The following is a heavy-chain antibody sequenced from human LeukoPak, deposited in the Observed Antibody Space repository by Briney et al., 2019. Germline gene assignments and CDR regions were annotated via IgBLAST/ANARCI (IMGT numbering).Heavy chain of an antibody. CDR1: GGTFSSYA. CDR2: IIPIFGTA. Sequence: GASVKVSCKASGGTFSSYAISWVRQAPGQGLEWMGGIIPIFGTANYAQKFQGRVTMTRDMSTSTVYMELSSLRSDDTAVYYCARDTMVRGVIVYWGQGTLVTVSS. J-gene: IGHJ4*02. CDR3: ARDTMVRGVIVY. V-gene: IGHV1-69*05. D-gene: IGHD3-10*01.